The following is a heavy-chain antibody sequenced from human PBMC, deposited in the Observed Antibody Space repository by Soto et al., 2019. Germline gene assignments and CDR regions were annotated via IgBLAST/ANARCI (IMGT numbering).Heavy chain of an antibody. CDR2: ISSSSSTI. CDR1: GFTFSSYS. CDR3: ARDTHYGDYAARAFDI. J-gene: IGHJ3*02. V-gene: IGHV3-48*02. Sequence: GGSLRLSCAASGFTFSSYSMNWVRQAPGKGLEWVSYISSSSSTIYYADSVKGRFTISRDNAKNSLYLQMNSLRDEDTAVYYCARDTHYGDYAARAFDIWGQGTMVTVSS. D-gene: IGHD4-17*01.